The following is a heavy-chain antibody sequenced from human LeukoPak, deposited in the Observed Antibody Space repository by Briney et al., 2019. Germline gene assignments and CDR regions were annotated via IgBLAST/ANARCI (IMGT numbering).Heavy chain of an antibody. J-gene: IGHJ3*02. V-gene: IGHV4-31*03. D-gene: IGHD5-18*01. CDR3: ARVVPERGYSYVGDAFDI. Sequence: SETLSLTCTVSGGSISSGGYYWSWIRQHPGKGLEWIGYIYYSGSTYYNPSLKSRVTMSVDTPKNQFSLKLSSVTAADTAVYYCARVVPERGYSYVGDAFDIWGQGTMVTVSS. CDR1: GGSISSGGYY. CDR2: IYYSGST.